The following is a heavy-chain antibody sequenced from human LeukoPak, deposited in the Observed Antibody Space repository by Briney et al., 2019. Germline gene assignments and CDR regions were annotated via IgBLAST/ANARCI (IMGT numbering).Heavy chain of an antibody. CDR2: ISGSGKTT. D-gene: IGHD2-2*01. CDR3: ARADCSSTRCSYYFDY. J-gene: IGHJ4*02. Sequence: GSLRLSCAASGFTFNTYAMSWVRQAPGKGLEWVSDISGSGKTTNYADSVKGRFTISRDNAKNSLYLQMNSLRAEDTAVYYCARADCSSTRCSYYFDYWGQGTLVTVSS. V-gene: IGHV3-23*01. CDR1: GFTFNTYA.